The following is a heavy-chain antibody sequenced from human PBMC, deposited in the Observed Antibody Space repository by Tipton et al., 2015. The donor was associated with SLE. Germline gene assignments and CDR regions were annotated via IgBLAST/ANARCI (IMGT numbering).Heavy chain of an antibody. V-gene: IGHV3-9*01. D-gene: IGHD3-3*01. J-gene: IGHJ6*02. CDR1: GFSFDDFA. CDR2: IGWNGGII. Sequence: SLRLSCAASGFSFDDFAMHWVRQDPKKGLEWVSGIGWNGGIIGYGDSVRGRFTISRDNAKKSVHLQMNSLRAEDTAIYYCARGTYESWSTRSMDVWGQGTTVTVSS. CDR3: ARGTYESWSTRSMDV.